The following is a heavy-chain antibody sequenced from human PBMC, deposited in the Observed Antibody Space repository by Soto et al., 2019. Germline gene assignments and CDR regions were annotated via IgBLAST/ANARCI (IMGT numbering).Heavy chain of an antibody. J-gene: IGHJ5*02. CDR3: ARDKYQLLSWHWFDP. CDR2: IKQDGSEK. CDR1: GFTFSSYW. V-gene: IGHV3-7*01. Sequence: GSLRLSCAASGFTFSSYWMSWVRQAPGKGLEWVANIKQDGSEKYYVDSVKGRFTISRDNAKNSLYLQMNSLRAEDTAVYYCARDKYQLLSWHWFDPWGQGTLVTVSS. D-gene: IGHD2-2*01.